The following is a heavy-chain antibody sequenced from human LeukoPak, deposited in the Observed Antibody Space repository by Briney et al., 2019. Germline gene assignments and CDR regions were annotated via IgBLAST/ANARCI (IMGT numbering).Heavy chain of an antibody. D-gene: IGHD2-21*02. Sequence: SGPTLVKPTQTLTLTCTFSGFSLSTSGVGVGWICQPPGKALEWLALIYWDDDKRYSPSLKSRLTITKDTSKNQVVLTMTNMDPVDTATYYCARLYCGGDCYSAGMGDYWGQGTLVTVSS. J-gene: IGHJ4*02. CDR3: ARLYCGGDCYSAGMGDY. CDR1: GFSLSTSGVG. V-gene: IGHV2-5*02. CDR2: IYWDDDK.